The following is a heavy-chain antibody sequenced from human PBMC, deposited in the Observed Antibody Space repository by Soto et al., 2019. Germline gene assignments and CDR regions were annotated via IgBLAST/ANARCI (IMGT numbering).Heavy chain of an antibody. CDR3: AGTDYYDSSGYLDY. V-gene: IGHV3-23*01. CDR2: ISGSGGST. D-gene: IGHD3-22*01. Sequence: EVQLLESGGGLVQPGGSLRLSCAASGFTFSSYAMSRVRQAPGKGLEWVSAISGSGGSTYYADSVKGRFTISRDNSKNTLYLQMNSLRAEDTAVYYCAGTDYYDSSGYLDYWGQGTLVTVSS. CDR1: GFTFSSYA. J-gene: IGHJ4*02.